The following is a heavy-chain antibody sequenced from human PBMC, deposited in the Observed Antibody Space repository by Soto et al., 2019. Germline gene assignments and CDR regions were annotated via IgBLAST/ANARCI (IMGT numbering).Heavy chain of an antibody. J-gene: IGHJ6*02. CDR1: GYTLTHLY. V-gene: IGHV1-46*01. Sequence: SVKVSCKASGYTLTHLYMHWVRQAPGQGLEWMGILNPSGGFTSKAQKFQGRVIMTRDTSTNTVYMELSSLRYEDTAVYYCAMTTLVRDYLNLDVWGQGTTVTVSS. CDR2: LNPSGGFT. CDR3: AMTTLVRDYLNLDV. D-gene: IGHD3-10*01.